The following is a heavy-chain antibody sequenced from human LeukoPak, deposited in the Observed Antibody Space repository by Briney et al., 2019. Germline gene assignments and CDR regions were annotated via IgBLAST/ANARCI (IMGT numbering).Heavy chain of an antibody. CDR3: ARDYQVPAAIGGLWFDP. V-gene: IGHV4-61*02. Sequence: SETLSLTCTVSGGSISSGSYYWSWIRQPAGKGLEWIGRIYTSGSTNYNPSLKSRVTISVDTSKNQFSLKLSSVTAADTAVYHCARDYQVPAAIGGLWFDPWGQGTLVTVSS. J-gene: IGHJ5*02. CDR1: GGSISSGSYY. CDR2: IYTSGST. D-gene: IGHD2-2*01.